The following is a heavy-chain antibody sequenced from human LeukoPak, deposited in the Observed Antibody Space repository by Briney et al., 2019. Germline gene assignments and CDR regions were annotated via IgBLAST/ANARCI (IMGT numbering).Heavy chain of an antibody. CDR1: GFTFSSYG. J-gene: IGHJ4*02. D-gene: IGHD2-8*01. Sequence: RTGGSLRLSCAASGFTFSSYGMHLVRQAPGKGLEWVAFIRYDGSNKYYADSVKGRFTISRDNSKNTLYLQMNSLRAEDTAVYYCAKDRGYATLFDYWGQGTLVTVSS. V-gene: IGHV3-30*02. CDR2: IRYDGSNK. CDR3: AKDRGYATLFDY.